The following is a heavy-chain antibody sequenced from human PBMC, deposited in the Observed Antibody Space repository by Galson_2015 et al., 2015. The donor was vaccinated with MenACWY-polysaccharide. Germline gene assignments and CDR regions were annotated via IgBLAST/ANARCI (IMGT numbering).Heavy chain of an antibody. CDR1: GFTFSSYW. CDR2: IGQDGYEK. Sequence: SLRISCDPSGFTFSSYWMSWVRQAPGMGLEWVTDIGQDGYEKYCVDSVKGRFTISRDNAKNSLYLQMNSLRLEDTAVYYCARDLGYYHFDYWGQGTLVTVSS. J-gene: IGHJ4*02. CDR3: ARDLGYYHFDY. V-gene: IGHV3-7*01. D-gene: IGHD1-26*01.